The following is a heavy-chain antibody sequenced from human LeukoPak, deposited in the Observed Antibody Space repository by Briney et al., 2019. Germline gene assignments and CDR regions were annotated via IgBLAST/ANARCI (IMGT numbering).Heavy chain of an antibody. CDR3: ARLYSSGWYPNYFDY. CDR2: IYHSGST. V-gene: IGHV4-38-2*02. CDR1: GYSISSGYY. D-gene: IGHD6-19*01. Sequence: SETLSLTCTVSGYSISSGYYWGWIRQPPGKGLEWIGTIYHSGSTYYNPSLKSRVTMPVDTSKNQFSLKLTSVTAADTAVYYCARLYSSGWYPNYFDYWGQGTLVIVSS. J-gene: IGHJ4*02.